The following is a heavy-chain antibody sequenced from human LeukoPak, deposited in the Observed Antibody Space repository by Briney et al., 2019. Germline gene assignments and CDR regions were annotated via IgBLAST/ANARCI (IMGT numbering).Heavy chain of an antibody. D-gene: IGHD6-13*01. J-gene: IGHJ5*02. CDR1: GGSISTYY. V-gene: IGHV4-59*01. CDR2: IYYSGST. Sequence: SETLSLTCTVSGGSISTYYWSWIRQPPGKGLEWIGYIYYSGSTNYNPSLKSRVTISLDTSKNQFSLKLSSVTAADTAVYYCARSLSSWWGDWFDPWGQGTLVTVSS. CDR3: ARSLSSWWGDWFDP.